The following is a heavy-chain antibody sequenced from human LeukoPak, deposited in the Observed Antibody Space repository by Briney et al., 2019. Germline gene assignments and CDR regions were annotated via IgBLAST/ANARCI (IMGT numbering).Heavy chain of an antibody. CDR1: GYTFTGYY. CDR3: ARGSGYCSSTSCKYGMDV. Sequence: GASVKVSCKASGYTFTGYYMHWVRQAPGQGLEWMGWINPNSGGTNYAQKFQGRVTMTRDTSISTAYMELSRLRSDDTAVSYCARGSGYCSSTSCKYGMDVWGQGTTVTVSS. CDR2: INPNSGGT. J-gene: IGHJ6*02. V-gene: IGHV1-2*02. D-gene: IGHD2-2*01.